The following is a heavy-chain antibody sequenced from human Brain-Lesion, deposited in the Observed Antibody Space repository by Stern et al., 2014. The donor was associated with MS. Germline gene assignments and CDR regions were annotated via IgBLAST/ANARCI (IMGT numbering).Heavy chain of an antibody. CDR2: IYYSGNT. D-gene: IGHD2-15*01. V-gene: IGHV4-39*01. CDR3: AGEEDIRYCSGGSCTGNWFDP. CDR1: GGSVSSTSYA. Sequence: QVQLQQSGPGLVKPSETLSLTCTVAGGSVSSTSYAWAWIRQPPGKGLEWIGTIYYSGNTYYRPSLQSRLTISLDTSKNQFSRQLRSVTAADTAVYYCAGEEDIRYCSGGSCTGNWFDPWGQGTLVTVSS. J-gene: IGHJ5*02.